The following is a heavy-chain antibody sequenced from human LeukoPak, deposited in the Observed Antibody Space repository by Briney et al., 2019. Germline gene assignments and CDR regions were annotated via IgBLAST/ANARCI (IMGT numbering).Heavy chain of an antibody. V-gene: IGHV4-4*07. CDR2: IYTSGST. CDR3: ASSGYWVNWFDP. D-gene: IGHD3-22*01. J-gene: IGHJ5*02. Sequence: SETLSLTCTVSGGSISSYYWRWIRQPAGKGLEWIGRIYTSGSTNYNPSLKSRVTMSVDTSKNQFSLKLSSVTAADTAVYYCASSGYWVNWFDPWGQGTLVTVSS. CDR1: GGSISSYY.